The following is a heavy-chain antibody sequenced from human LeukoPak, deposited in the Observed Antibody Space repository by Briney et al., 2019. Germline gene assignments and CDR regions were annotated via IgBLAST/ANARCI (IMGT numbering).Heavy chain of an antibody. CDR3: ARMYSGTSYYSDY. CDR2: FSYSGST. Sequence: SELRSFTCTVAGVSISTYYWIWIGQPPAKGLKWMGFFSYSGSTKYNPSLKSRVTMSVDTSKNQFSLKLSSVTAADTAVYYCARMYSGTSYYSDYWGQGTLVTVSS. D-gene: IGHD1-26*01. J-gene: IGHJ4*02. V-gene: IGHV4-59*01. CDR1: GVSISTYY.